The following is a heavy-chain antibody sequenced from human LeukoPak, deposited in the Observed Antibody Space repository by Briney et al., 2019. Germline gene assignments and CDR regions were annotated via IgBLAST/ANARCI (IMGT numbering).Heavy chain of an antibody. V-gene: IGHV3-23*01. CDR1: GFTFSSYA. J-gene: IGHJ4*02. Sequence: GGSLRLSCAASGFTFSSYAMSWVRQAPGKGLEWVSAISGSGGSTYYADSVKGRFTISRDNSKNTLHLQMNSLRAEDTAVYYCAKDRASSGWSDYWGQGTLVTVSS. CDR3: AKDRASSGWSDY. D-gene: IGHD6-19*01. CDR2: ISGSGGST.